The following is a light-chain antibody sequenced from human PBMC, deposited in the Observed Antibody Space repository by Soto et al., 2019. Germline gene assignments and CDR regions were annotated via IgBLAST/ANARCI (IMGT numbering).Light chain of an antibody. Sequence: HSVLTRAPSVSAGPEQKVTLSFSWGSPILEINFVSWYQQFTGGVPKLLIYENNKRPSGIPDRFSGAKSGTSATLDITGLQAGDEADYYCATWDGSLSVGVFGGGTKVTVL. CDR3: ATWDGSLSVGV. CDR1: SPILEINF. J-gene: IGLJ1*01. V-gene: IGLV1-51*02. CDR2: ENN.